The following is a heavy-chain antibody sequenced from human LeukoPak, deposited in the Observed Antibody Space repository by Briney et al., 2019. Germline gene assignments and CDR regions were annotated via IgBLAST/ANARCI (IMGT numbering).Heavy chain of an antibody. CDR1: GFTSSSYW. J-gene: IGHJ4*02. D-gene: IGHD1-26*01. V-gene: IGHV3-15*01. CDR3: TTDGVGVEGATYDN. Sequence: GGSLRLSCAASGFTSSSYWMSWVRQAPGKGLEWVGRIKAKAHGGTIEYAAPVKGRFTISRDDSKNTLYLQMNSLKTEDTAVYYCTTDGVGVEGATYDNWGQGTLVSVSS. CDR2: IKAKAHGGTI.